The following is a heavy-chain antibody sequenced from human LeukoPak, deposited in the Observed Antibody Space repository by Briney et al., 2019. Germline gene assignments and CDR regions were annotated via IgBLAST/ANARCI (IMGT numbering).Heavy chain of an antibody. CDR2: IYYSGST. CDR1: GGSISSYY. D-gene: IGHD3-10*01. Sequence: PSETLSLTCTVSGGSISSYYWSWIRQPPGKGLEWIAFIYYSGSTKYNPSLKSRVTISVDTSKNQFSLRLTSVTAADTAVFYCARPGSSHAFDIWGQGTMVTVSS. J-gene: IGHJ3*02. V-gene: IGHV4-59*08. CDR3: ARPGSSHAFDI.